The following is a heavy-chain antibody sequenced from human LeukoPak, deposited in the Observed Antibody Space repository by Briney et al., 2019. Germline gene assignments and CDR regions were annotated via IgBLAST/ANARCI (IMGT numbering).Heavy chain of an antibody. V-gene: IGHV3-7*04. CDR2: IHPEGNEK. Sequence: GXSLRLSCTASGFTFRTYWMSWVRQAAGEGVEWVANIHPEGNEKYHVDSVKGRFTISRDNPKNSLYLQMNSLRVEDTAVYYCARGDDFSGDYWGQGTLVTVSS. CDR1: GFTFRTYW. D-gene: IGHD2-21*02. J-gene: IGHJ4*02. CDR3: ARGDDFSGDY.